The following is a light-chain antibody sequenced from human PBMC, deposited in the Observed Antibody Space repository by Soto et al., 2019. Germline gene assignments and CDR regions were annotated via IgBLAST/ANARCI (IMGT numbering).Light chain of an antibody. CDR2: GAS. V-gene: IGKV3-15*01. CDR3: QQYNIWPQT. Sequence: MPPPPATLSVLQGERAPLSCRASQTLRSSLAWYQQKPGQAPRLLIYGASTRDTGIPARFSGSGSGTEFTLTISSLQSEDFAVYFCQQYNIWPQTFGQGTKVDIK. J-gene: IGKJ1*01. CDR1: QTLRSS.